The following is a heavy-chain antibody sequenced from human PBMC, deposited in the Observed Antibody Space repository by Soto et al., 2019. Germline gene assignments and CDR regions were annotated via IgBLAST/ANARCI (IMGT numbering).Heavy chain of an antibody. CDR3: ARDLGGETGALDY. D-gene: IGHD7-27*01. CDR2: ISSSSSYI. J-gene: IGHJ4*02. CDR1: GFTFSSYS. V-gene: IGHV3-21*01. Sequence: LSLTCAASGFTFSSYSMNWVRQAPGKGLEWVSSISSSSSYIYYADSVKGRFTISRDNAKNSLYLQMNSLRAEDTAVYYCARDLGGETGALDYWGQGTLVTVSS.